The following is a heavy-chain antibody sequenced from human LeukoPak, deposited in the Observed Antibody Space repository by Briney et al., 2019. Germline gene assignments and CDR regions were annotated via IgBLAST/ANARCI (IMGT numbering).Heavy chain of an antibody. D-gene: IGHD6-13*01. CDR3: ATAKEALSSSWYLSVDY. J-gene: IGHJ4*02. CDR1: GFTFSSYS. V-gene: IGHV3-30*03. Sequence: GGSLRLSCAASGFTFSSYSMNWVRQAPGKGLEWVTVISYDGSYKYYADSVKGRFTISRDNSKNTLYLQMNSLRVEDTAVYYCATAKEALSSSWYLSVDYWGQGTLVTVSS. CDR2: ISYDGSYK.